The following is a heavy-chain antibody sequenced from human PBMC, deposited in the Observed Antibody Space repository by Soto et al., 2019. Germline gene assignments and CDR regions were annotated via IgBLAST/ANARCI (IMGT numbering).Heavy chain of an antibody. Sequence: GGSLRLSCAASGFTFSSYAMSWVRQAPGKGLEWVSAISGSGGSTYYADSVKGRFTISRDNSKNTLYLQMNSLRAEDTAVYYCAKEEGPYYDFWSGPDYYYYMDVWGKGTTVTVSS. CDR1: GFTFSSYA. V-gene: IGHV3-23*01. J-gene: IGHJ6*03. CDR3: AKEEGPYYDFWSGPDYYYYMDV. CDR2: ISGSGGST. D-gene: IGHD3-3*01.